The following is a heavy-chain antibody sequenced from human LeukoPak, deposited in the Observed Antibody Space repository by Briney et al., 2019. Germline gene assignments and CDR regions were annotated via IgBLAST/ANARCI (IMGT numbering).Heavy chain of an antibody. CDR3: GGFGYEAGVDL. D-gene: IGHD2-15*01. Sequence: PGGSLRLSCAGSGITVRTYWMTWVRQAPGGGVEFVANIKPDGSETYYADSVRGRFTISRDNANNLLYLQMNSLRGEDTAVYYCGGFGYEAGVDLWGQGTLVTVSS. CDR1: GITVRTYW. J-gene: IGHJ4*02. CDR2: IKPDGSET. V-gene: IGHV3-7*01.